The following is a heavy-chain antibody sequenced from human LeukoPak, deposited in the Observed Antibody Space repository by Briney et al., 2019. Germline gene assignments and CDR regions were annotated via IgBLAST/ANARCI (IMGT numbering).Heavy chain of an antibody. V-gene: IGHV3-30*04. CDR3: ARSSRHCSGGSCYPEYFQH. J-gene: IGHJ1*01. CDR2: ISYDGSNK. CDR1: GFTFSSYA. Sequence: PGGSLRLSCAASGFTFSSYAMHWVRQAPGKGLEWVAVISYDGSNKYYADSVKGRFTISRDNSKNTLYLQMNSLRADDTAVYFCARSSRHCSGGSCYPEYFQHWGQGTLVTVSS. D-gene: IGHD2-15*01.